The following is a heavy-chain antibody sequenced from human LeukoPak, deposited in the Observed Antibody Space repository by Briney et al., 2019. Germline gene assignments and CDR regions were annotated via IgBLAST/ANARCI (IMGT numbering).Heavy chain of an antibody. CDR3: ARGLSAVVY. J-gene: IGHJ4*02. Sequence: SETLSLTCAVYGGSFSGYYWSWIRQPPGKGLEWIGEINHSGSTNYNPSLKSRVTISVDTSKDQFSLKLSSVTAADTAVYYCARGLSAVVYWGQGTLVTVSA. D-gene: IGHD3-16*02. CDR2: INHSGST. V-gene: IGHV4-34*01. CDR1: GGSFSGYY.